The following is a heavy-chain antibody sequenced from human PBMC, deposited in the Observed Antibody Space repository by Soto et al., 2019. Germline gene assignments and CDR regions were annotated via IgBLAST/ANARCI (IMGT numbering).Heavy chain of an antibody. CDR1: GGTFSSYA. CDR3: ARGAYYDSSGYSHFDY. Sequence: GASEKVSCKASGGTFSSYAISWVRQAPGQGLEWMGGIIPIFGTANYAQKFQGRVTITADESTSTAYMELSSLRSEDTAVYYCARGAYYDSSGYSHFDYWGQGTLVTVSS. CDR2: IIPIFGTA. J-gene: IGHJ4*02. D-gene: IGHD3-22*01. V-gene: IGHV1-69*13.